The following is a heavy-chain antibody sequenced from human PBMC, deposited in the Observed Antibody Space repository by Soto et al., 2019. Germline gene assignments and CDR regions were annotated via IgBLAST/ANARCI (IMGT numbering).Heavy chain of an antibody. CDR3: ARVVMTTVHASYDYGMDV. Sequence: SVKVSCKASGGTFSSYAISWVRQAPGHGLEWMGRIIPFIGTANYAQKFQVRVTITADESTSTAYMELTSLRSEDTAVYYCARVVMTTVHASYDYGMDVWGQGTTVTVSS. V-gene: IGHV1-69*11. J-gene: IGHJ6*02. D-gene: IGHD4-4*01. CDR2: IIPFIGTA. CDR1: GGTFSSYA.